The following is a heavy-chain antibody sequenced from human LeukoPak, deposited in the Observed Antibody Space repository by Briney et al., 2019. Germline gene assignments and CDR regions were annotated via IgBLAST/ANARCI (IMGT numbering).Heavy chain of an antibody. Sequence: SETLSLTCAVYGGSFSGYYWSWIRQPPGKGLEWIGEINHSGSTNYNPSLKSRVTISVDTSKNQFSLKLSSVTAADTAVYYCARAARAYCSGGSCYATFVYWGQGTLVTVSS. CDR1: GGSFSGYY. V-gene: IGHV4-34*01. D-gene: IGHD2-15*01. CDR2: INHSGST. J-gene: IGHJ4*02. CDR3: ARAARAYCSGGSCYATFVY.